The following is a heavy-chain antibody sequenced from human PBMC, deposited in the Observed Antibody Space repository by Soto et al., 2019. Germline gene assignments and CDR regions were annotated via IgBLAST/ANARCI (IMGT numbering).Heavy chain of an antibody. Sequence: EASVKVSCKASGFTFTSSAVQWVRQARGQRLEWIGWIVVGSGNTNYAQKFQERVTITRDMSTSTAYMELSSLRSEDTAVYYCAADASGYYYYYYYGMDVWGQGTTVTV. CDR3: AADASGYYYYYYYGMDV. CDR1: GFTFTSSA. D-gene: IGHD3-22*01. J-gene: IGHJ6*02. CDR2: IVVGSGNT. V-gene: IGHV1-58*01.